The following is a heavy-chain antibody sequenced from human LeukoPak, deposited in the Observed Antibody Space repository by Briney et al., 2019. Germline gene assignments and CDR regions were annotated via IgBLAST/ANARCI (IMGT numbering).Heavy chain of an antibody. CDR3: AKGRPYSSGPSVIEY. CDR1: GFTFSSYA. J-gene: IGHJ4*02. Sequence: PGGSLRLSCAASGFTFSSYAMSWVRQAPGKGLEWVAVISNDGGTIYYADSVKGRFTISRDSSKDTSYLQINSLRAEGTAVYYCAKGRPYSSGPSVIEYWGQGTLVTVSS. V-gene: IGHV3-23*01. D-gene: IGHD6-19*01. CDR2: ISNDGGTI.